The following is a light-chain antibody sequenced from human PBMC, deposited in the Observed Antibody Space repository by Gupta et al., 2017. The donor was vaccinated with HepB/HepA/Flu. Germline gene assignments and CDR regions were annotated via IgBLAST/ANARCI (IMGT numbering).Light chain of an antibody. J-gene: IGKJ2*01. CDR2: NVS. CDR3: MQGTHWPPLPPYT. Sequence: DVVMAQCPLSLPVTLGQPASIPCRSSQSLVDSDGSTYLNWFQQRPGQSPRRLLYNVSNRDSAVPDRFSCSGSGTDFTLKISRVEAEDVGFYYCMQGTHWPPLPPYTFGQGTTLEIK. CDR1: QSLVDSDGSTY. V-gene: IGKV2-30*01.